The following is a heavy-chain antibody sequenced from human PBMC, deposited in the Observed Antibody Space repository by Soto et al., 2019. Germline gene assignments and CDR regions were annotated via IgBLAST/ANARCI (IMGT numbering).Heavy chain of an antibody. CDR2: INPNSGGT. Sequence: ASVKVSCRASGYTFTCYYMHWVRHAPGQGLEWMGWINPNSGGTNYAQKFRGWVTMTRDTSISTAYMELSSPRSEDTAVYYCAAEEVEMATIIFRAFDIWGQGTMVTVSS. CDR1: GYTFTCYY. CDR3: AAEEVEMATIIFRAFDI. D-gene: IGHD5-12*01. V-gene: IGHV1-2*04. J-gene: IGHJ3*02.